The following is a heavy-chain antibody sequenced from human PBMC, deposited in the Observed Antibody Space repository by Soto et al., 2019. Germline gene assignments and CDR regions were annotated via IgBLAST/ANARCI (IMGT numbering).Heavy chain of an antibody. CDR2: IYSGGST. D-gene: IGHD3-22*01. Sequence: GGSLRLSCAASGFTVSSNYMSWVRQAPGKGLEWVSVIYSGGSTYYADSVKGRFTISRDNSKNTLYLQMNSLRAEDTAVYYCARGLGRGYYDSSGYFHLDYWGQGTLVTVSS. CDR1: GFTVSSNY. V-gene: IGHV3-53*01. CDR3: ARGLGRGYYDSSGYFHLDY. J-gene: IGHJ4*02.